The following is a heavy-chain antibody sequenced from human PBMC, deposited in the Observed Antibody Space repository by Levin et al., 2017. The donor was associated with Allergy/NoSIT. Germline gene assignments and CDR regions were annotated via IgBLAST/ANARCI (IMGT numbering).Heavy chain of an antibody. CDR1: GFTFSSFG. J-gene: IGHJ1*01. V-gene: IGHV1-18*01. CDR2: ISAYTGNI. D-gene: IGHD3-22*01. CDR3: ARDNYNSDVKAAEFSHH. Sequence: ASVKVSCTASGFTFSSFGFSWVRQAPGQGLEWMGWISAYTGNINFAQKFQGRVSMTTDTFTNTSYLELRGLTSDDTAVYYCARDNYNSDVKAAEFSHHWGQGTLVTVSS.